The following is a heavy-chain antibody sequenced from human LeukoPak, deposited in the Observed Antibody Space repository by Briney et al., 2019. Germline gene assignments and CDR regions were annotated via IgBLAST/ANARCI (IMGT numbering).Heavy chain of an antibody. CDR3: ARDLNDYSIDY. CDR1: GFTFSSYG. CDR2: IWYDGSNK. D-gene: IGHD4-11*01. J-gene: IGHJ4*02. V-gene: IGHV3-33*01. Sequence: GGSLRLSCAASGFTFSSYGMHWVRQAPGKGLEWVAVIWYDGSNKYYADSVKGRFTISRDNSKNTLYLQMNSLRAEDTAVYYCARDLNDYSIDYWCQGTLVTVSS.